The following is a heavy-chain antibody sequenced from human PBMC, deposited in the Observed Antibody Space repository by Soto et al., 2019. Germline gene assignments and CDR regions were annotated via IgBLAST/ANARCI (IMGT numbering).Heavy chain of an antibody. CDR1: GGSINSYY. Sequence: SETLSLTCTVSGGSINSYYWSWIRQSPGKGLEWIGYISYSGSTNYNPSLKSRVTISLDTSKNRFSLSLSSVTAADTAVYYCARVRPIADLATKYFFDYWGKGTLVTVSS. D-gene: IGHD2-15*01. CDR3: ARVRPIADLATKYFFDY. V-gene: IGHV4-59*01. J-gene: IGHJ4*02. CDR2: ISYSGST.